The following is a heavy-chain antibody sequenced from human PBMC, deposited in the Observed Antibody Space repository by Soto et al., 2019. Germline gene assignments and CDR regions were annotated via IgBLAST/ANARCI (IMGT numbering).Heavy chain of an antibody. CDR1: GFTFSDHY. D-gene: IGHD1-26*01. J-gene: IGHJ4*02. CDR3: AGSGGTYRHFDY. Sequence: GGSLRLSCAASGFTFSDHYMDWVRQAPGKGLEWVGRTRNIANSYTTEYAASVKGRFTVSRDDSKNSLYLQMNSLKTEDTAVYDCAGSGGTYRHFDYWGQGALVTFSS. CDR2: TRNIANSYTT. V-gene: IGHV3-72*01.